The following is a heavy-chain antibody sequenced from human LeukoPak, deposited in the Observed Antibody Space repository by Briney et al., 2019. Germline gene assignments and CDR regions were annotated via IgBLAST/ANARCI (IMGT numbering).Heavy chain of an antibody. D-gene: IGHD4-17*01. CDR1: GYTFTSYG. CDR3: ARLKNYGDYGY. CDR2: IYSYNGNT. V-gene: IGHV1-18*01. Sequence: ASVKVSCKASGYTFTSYGISWVRQAPGQGLEWMGWIYSYNGNTNYAQKFQGRVTMTTDTPTSIAYMELRSLTSDGTAVYYCARLKNYGDYGYWGQGTLVTVSS. J-gene: IGHJ4*02.